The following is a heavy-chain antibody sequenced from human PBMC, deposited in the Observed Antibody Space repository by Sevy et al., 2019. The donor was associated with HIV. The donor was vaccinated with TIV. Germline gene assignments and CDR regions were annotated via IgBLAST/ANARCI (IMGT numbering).Heavy chain of an antibody. V-gene: IGHV3-33*01. CDR2: IWFDGSNT. CDR3: ARDLEFYDYGDYGPAFMPDY. D-gene: IGHD4-17*01. Sequence: GGSLRLSCAASGFTFSNYGMHWVRQAPGKGLEWVAVIWFDGSNTYYADSVKGRFTISRDIAKNTLHLQMNSLRVEDTAVYYCARDLEFYDYGDYGPAFMPDYWGQGTLVTVSS. J-gene: IGHJ4*02. CDR1: GFTFSNYG.